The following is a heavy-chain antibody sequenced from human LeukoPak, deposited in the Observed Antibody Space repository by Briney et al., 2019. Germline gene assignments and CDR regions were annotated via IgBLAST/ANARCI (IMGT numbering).Heavy chain of an antibody. Sequence: ASDKVSCMASRYTFTGYYIHWVRQAPRQGLEWMGWINPNSGDTHYGQKFQGWVTMTRDTSISTAQMGLKCLISNDTAVYYCERVQDQLLFEGNWFHPGGQRRLVSVSS. CDR1: RYTFTGYY. CDR2: INPNSGDT. J-gene: IGHJ5*02. CDR3: ERVQDQLLFEGNWFHP. V-gene: IGHV1-2*04. D-gene: IGHD2-2*01.